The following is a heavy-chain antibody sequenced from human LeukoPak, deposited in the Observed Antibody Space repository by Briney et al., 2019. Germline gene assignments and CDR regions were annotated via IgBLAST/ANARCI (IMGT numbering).Heavy chain of an antibody. CDR2: INPSGGST. CDR1: GYTFTNYY. CDR3: AREIGMGTFDYYYYGMDV. Sequence: EASVKVSCKASGYTFTNYYMHWVRQAPGQGLEWMGIINPSGGSTSYAQKFQGRVTKTRDTSTSTVYMELSSLRSEDTAVYYCAREIGMGTFDYYYYGMDVWGQGTTVTVSS. V-gene: IGHV1-46*01. J-gene: IGHJ6*02. D-gene: IGHD7-27*01.